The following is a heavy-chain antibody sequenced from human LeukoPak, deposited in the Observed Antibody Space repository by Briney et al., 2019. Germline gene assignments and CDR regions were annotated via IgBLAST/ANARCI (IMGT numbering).Heavy chain of an antibody. CDR2: IYYSGST. Sequence: SETLSLTCTVSGGSISSDSSYWGWIRQPPGKGLEWIGYIYYSGSTNYNPSLKSRVTISVDTSKNQFSLKLSSVTAADTAVYYCARARYYYDSSGYYPFFDYWGQGTLVTVSS. CDR3: ARARYYYDSSGYYPFFDY. V-gene: IGHV4-61*01. CDR1: GGSISSDSSY. D-gene: IGHD3-22*01. J-gene: IGHJ4*02.